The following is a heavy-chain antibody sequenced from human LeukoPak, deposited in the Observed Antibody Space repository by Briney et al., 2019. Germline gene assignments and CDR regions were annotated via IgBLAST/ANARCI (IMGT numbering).Heavy chain of an antibody. J-gene: IGHJ4*02. D-gene: IGHD5-18*01. CDR2: IYYSGST. V-gene: IGHV4-31*03. CDR3: ARSGGYSYGVFGN. Sequence: SETLSLTCTVSGGSISSGGYYWNWIRQHPGKGLDWIGYIYYSGSTHYNPSLKSRVTISADTSKNQFSLKLSSVTAADTAVYYCARSGGYSYGVFGNWGQGTLVTVSS. CDR1: GGSISSGGYY.